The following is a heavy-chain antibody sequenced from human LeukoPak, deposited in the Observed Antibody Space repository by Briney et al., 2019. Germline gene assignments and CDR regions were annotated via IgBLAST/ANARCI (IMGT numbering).Heavy chain of an antibody. J-gene: IGHJ6*02. Sequence: GGSLRLSCAASGFTFSRTSMHWVRQSPGKGLEWVAVISFDGGTKYYADSVKGRLTVSRDNSKKALYLQMNSLRTEDTAVYFCARGLTAIRGIEYSYYGMDVWGQGTTVTVSS. CDR3: ARGLTAIRGIEYSYYGMDV. D-gene: IGHD3-10*01. CDR2: ISFDGGTK. V-gene: IGHV3-30-3*01. CDR1: GFTFSRTS.